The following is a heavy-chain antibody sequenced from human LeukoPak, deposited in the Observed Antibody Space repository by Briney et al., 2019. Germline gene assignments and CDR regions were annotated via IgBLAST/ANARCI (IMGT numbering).Heavy chain of an antibody. J-gene: IGHJ3*02. CDR2: IGNGGDST. D-gene: IGHD3-16*02. CDR1: GFSFSDYY. Sequence: GGSLRLSCVASGFSFSDYYITWIRQAPGKGLEWVSHIGNGGDSTDFADSVGGRFTISRDDAKNSLYLQMNSLRAEDTAVYYCARVPSGVIGMKDAFDIWGQGTMVTVSS. V-gene: IGHV3-11*04. CDR3: ARVPSGVIGMKDAFDI.